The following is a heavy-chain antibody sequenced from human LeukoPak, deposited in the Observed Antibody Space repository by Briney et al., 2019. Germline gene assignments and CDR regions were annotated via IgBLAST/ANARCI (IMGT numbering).Heavy chain of an antibody. CDR1: GGSISSSSYY. D-gene: IGHD5-18*01. V-gene: IGHV4-39*01. CDR3: ARQYSYGTTDY. J-gene: IGHJ4*02. Sequence: SETLSLTCTVSGGSISSSSYYWGWIRQPPGKGLEWIGSIYYSGSTYYNPSLKSRVTISVDTSKDQFSLGLTSVTAADTALYYCARQYSYGTTDYWGQGTLVTVSS. CDR2: IYYSGST.